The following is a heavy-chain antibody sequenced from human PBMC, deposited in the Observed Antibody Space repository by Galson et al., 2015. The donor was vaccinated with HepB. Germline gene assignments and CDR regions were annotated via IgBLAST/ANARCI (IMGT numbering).Heavy chain of an antibody. V-gene: IGHV1-69*13. Sequence: SVKVSCKASGGTFSSYAISWVRQAPGQGLEWMGGIIPIYGTANYAQKFQGRVTITADESTRTAYMELSSLRFDDTAVYYCARVGGKLGYCGGGSCSNWFDPWGQGTLVTVSS. CDR3: ARVGGKLGYCGGGSCSNWFDP. CDR1: GGTFSSYA. D-gene: IGHD2-15*01. J-gene: IGHJ5*02. CDR2: IIPIYGTA.